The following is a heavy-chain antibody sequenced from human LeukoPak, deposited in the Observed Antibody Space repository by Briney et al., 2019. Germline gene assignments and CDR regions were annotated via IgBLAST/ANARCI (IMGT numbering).Heavy chain of an antibody. CDR1: GGTFSNYA. J-gene: IGHJ3*02. CDR3: AKGRWEVNLSDAFDI. D-gene: IGHD1-26*01. CDR2: IITIFGTE. Sequence: LVKVSCKASGGTFSNYAINWVRQAPGQGLEWMGGIITIFGTESSAQRIQGRVTITADESTSTAYMELSSLKSEDTAVYYCAKGRWEVNLSDAFDIWGQGTLVTVSS. V-gene: IGHV1-69*13.